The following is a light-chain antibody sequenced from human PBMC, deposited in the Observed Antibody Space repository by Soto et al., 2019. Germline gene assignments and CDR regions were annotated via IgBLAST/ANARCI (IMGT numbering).Light chain of an antibody. J-gene: IGKJ1*01. CDR1: QGISSY. Sequence: AIRMTQSPSSFSASTGDRVTITCRASQGISSYLAWYQQKPGKAPKLLIYAASTLQSGVPSRFSGSGSGTDFTLTISCLQSEDFATYYCQQYYSCPTWTFGQGTKVDNK. V-gene: IGKV1-8*01. CDR2: AAS. CDR3: QQYYSCPTWT.